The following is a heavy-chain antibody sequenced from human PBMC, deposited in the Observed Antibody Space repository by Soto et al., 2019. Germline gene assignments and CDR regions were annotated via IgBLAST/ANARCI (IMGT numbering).Heavy chain of an antibody. J-gene: IGHJ4*02. V-gene: IGHV3-9*01. CDR3: AKAPTGAVAGTDY. CDR2: ISWNSGSI. Sequence: EVQLVESGGGLVQPGRSLRLSCAASGFTFDDYAMHWVRQAPGKGLEWVSGISWNSGSIGYADSVKGRFTISRDNAKKSLYLQMNSLRAEDTALYYCAKAPTGAVAGTDYWGQGTLVTVSS. CDR1: GFTFDDYA. D-gene: IGHD6-19*01.